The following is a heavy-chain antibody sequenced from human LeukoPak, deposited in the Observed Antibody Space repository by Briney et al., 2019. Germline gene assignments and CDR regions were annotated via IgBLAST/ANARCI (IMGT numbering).Heavy chain of an antibody. CDR1: GGSISSSSYY. V-gene: IGHV4-39*01. J-gene: IGHJ6*02. CDR2: IYYSGST. CDR3: ARGREAPFWSGYYAPYYYGMDV. D-gene: IGHD3-3*01. Sequence: SETLSLTCTVSGGSISSSSYYWGWIRQPPGKGLEWIGSIYYSGSTYYNPSLKSRVTISVDTSKNQFSLKLSSVTAADTAVYYCARGREAPFWSGYYAPYYYGMDVWGQGTTVTVSS.